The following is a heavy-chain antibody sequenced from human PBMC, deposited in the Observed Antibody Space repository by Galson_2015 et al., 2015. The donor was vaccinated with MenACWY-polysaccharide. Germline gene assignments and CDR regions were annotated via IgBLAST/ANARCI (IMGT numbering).Heavy chain of an antibody. CDR1: QFTFNNYA. D-gene: IGHD6-19*01. CDR3: ANGWSISSRSPLDY. Sequence: SLRLSCAASQFTFNNYAMIWVRQAPGKGLEWVSTINPGGGSTWYADSVKGRFSISRDNSNNMLYLQMNSLRADDTAVYYCANGWSISSRSPLDYWGQGTLVSVSS. V-gene: IGHV3-23*01. J-gene: IGHJ4*02. CDR2: INPGGGST.